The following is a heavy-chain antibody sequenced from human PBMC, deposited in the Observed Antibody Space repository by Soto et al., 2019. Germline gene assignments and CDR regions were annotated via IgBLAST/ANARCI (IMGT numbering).Heavy chain of an antibody. CDR3: ARHAIVVVVAATRYNWFDP. V-gene: IGHV4-39*01. Sequence: SETLSLTCTVSGGSISSSSYYWGWIRQPPGKGLEWIGSIYYSGSTYYNPSLKSRVTISVDTSKNQFSLKLSSVTAADTAVYYCARHAIVVVVAATRYNWFDPWGQGTLVTVSS. CDR2: IYYSGST. D-gene: IGHD2-15*01. J-gene: IGHJ5*02. CDR1: GGSISSSSYY.